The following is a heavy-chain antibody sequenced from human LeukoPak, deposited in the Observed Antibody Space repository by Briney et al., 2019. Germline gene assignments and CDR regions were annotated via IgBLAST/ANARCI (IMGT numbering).Heavy chain of an antibody. J-gene: IGHJ4*02. CDR3: ARDFFHGHCSGLTCFLLDS. D-gene: IGHD2-15*01. V-gene: IGHV1-18*01. CDR2: ISAYNGNT. Sequence: ASVKVSCKASGYTFTRYGITWVRQAPGQGLEWMGWISAYNGNTNYAQKFQGRLTVTTDTSTNTAYMELRSLRPDDTAVYCCARDFFHGHCSGLTCFLLDSWGQGSLVTVSS. CDR1: GYTFTRYG.